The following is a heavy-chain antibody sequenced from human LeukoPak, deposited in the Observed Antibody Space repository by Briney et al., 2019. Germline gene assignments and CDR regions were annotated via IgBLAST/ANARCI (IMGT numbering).Heavy chain of an antibody. CDR3: ARYSGYSYGYLVY. J-gene: IGHJ4*02. CDR1: GFTFSSYE. CDR2: ISSSGSNI. Sequence: GGSLRLSCAASGFTFSSYEMNWVRQAPGKGLEWVSYISSSGSNIYYADSVKGRFTISRDNAKNSLYQQMNSLRAEDTAVYYCARYSGYSYGYLVYWGQGTLVTVSS. V-gene: IGHV3-48*03. D-gene: IGHD5-18*01.